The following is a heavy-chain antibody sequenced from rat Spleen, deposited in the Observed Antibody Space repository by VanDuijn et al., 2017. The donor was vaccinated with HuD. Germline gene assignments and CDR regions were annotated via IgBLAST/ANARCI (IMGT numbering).Heavy chain of an antibody. J-gene: IGHJ2*01. V-gene: IGHV2-15*01. CDR3: VRGGNGPKDYYFDY. CDR2: IWGDGST. CDR1: GFSLISYT. D-gene: IGHD1-7*01. Sequence: QVQLKESGPGLVQPSQTLSLTCTVSGFSLISYTVNWVRQPPGKGLEWMGGIWGDGSTNYNSALSSRLSISRDTSKSQVFLKLNSLQNEDIATYYCVRGGNGPKDYYFDYWGQGVMVPVSS.